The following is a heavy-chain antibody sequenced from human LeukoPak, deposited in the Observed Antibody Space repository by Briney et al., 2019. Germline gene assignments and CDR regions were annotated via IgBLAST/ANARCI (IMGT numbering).Heavy chain of an antibody. Sequence: GGSLRLSCAASGFTFSSYAMSWVRQAPGKGLEWVSAISGSGGSTYYADSVKGRFTISRDNSKNTLYLQMNSLRAEDTAVYYCARDRLVRGVGDNWFDPWGQGTLVTVSS. V-gene: IGHV3-23*01. D-gene: IGHD3-10*01. J-gene: IGHJ5*02. CDR2: ISGSGGST. CDR3: ARDRLVRGVGDNWFDP. CDR1: GFTFSSYA.